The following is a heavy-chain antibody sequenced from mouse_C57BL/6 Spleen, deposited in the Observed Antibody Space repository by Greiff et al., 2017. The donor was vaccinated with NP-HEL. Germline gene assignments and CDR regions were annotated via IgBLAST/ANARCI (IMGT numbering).Heavy chain of an antibody. V-gene: IGHV14-4*01. D-gene: IGHD2-10*01. J-gene: IGHJ4*01. Sequence: EVQLQQSGAELVRPGASVKLSCTASGFNIKDDYMHWVKQRPEQGLEWIGWIDPENGDTEYASKFQGKATITADTSSNTAYLQLSSLTSEDHSVYYGTTSYPYYAMDYWGQGTSVTVSS. CDR2: IDPENGDT. CDR1: GFNIKDDY. CDR3: TTSYPYYAMDY.